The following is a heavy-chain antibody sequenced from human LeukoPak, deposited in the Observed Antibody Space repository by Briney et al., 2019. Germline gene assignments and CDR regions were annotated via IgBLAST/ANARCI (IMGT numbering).Heavy chain of an antibody. V-gene: IGHV4-59*01. J-gene: IGHJ4*02. Sequence: SETLSLTCTVSGGSISSYYWSWIRQPPGKGLEWIGYIYYSGSTNCNPSLKSRVTISVDTSKNQFSLKLSSVTAADTAVYYCARSTPYISNWGQGTLVTVSS. CDR3: ARSTPYISN. CDR2: IYYSGST. CDR1: GGSISSYY.